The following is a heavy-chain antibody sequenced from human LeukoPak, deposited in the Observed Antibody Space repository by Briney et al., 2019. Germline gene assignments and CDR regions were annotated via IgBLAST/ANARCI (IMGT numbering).Heavy chain of an antibody. Sequence: GRSLRLSCAASGFTFSSYGMHWVRQAPGKGLEWVAVISYDGSNKYYADSVKGRFTISRDNSKNTLYLQMNSLRAEDTAVYYCAKGGGAGLDYWGQGTLVTVSS. CDR2: ISYDGSNK. CDR3: AKGGGAGLDY. V-gene: IGHV3-30*18. D-gene: IGHD3-16*01. CDR1: GFTFSSYG. J-gene: IGHJ4*02.